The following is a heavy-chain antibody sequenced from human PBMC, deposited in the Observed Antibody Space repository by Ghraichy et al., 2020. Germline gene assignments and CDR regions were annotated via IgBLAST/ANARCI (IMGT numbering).Heavy chain of an antibody. V-gene: IGHV3-73*01. D-gene: IGHD6-6*01. CDR1: GFTFSGPA. Sequence: GGSLRLSCAASGFTFSGPAMHWVRQASGKGLEWVGRIRSKANSYATAYAASVKGRFTISRDDSKNTAYLQMNSLKTEDTAVYYCTRLLLGYSSSSYPDGMDVWGQGTTVTVSS. CDR3: TRLLLGYSSSSYPDGMDV. CDR2: IRSKANSYAT. J-gene: IGHJ6*02.